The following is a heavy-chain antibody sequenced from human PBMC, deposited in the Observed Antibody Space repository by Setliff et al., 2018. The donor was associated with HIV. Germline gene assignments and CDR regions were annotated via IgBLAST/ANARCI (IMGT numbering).Heavy chain of an antibody. CDR3: AYSGRQLRGPYFDF. Sequence: GGSLRLSCAASGFNFSNYAMSWVRQAPGKGLEWLSDSGSSTYYAVSVKGRFTVTKDTSKNRVVFTMTNMDPVDTATYYCAYSGRQLRGPYFDFWGQGTPVTVSS. CDR1: GFNFSNYA. V-gene: IGHV3-23*01. J-gene: IGHJ4*02. CDR2: DSGSST. D-gene: IGHD1-1*01.